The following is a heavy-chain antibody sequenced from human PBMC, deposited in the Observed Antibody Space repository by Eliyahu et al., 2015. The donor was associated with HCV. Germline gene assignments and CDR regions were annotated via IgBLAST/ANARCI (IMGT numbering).Heavy chain of an antibody. CDR3: AKDMGAGISGSLDY. Sequence: EVQLVESGGGLVQPGRSLRLSCAASGFXFDDYAMHWVRQAPGKGLEWVSGISWNSGSIGYADSVKGRFTISRDNAKNSLYLQMNSLRAEDTALYYCAKDMGAGISGSLDYWGQGTLVTVSS. CDR2: ISWNSGSI. D-gene: IGHD1-26*01. V-gene: IGHV3-9*01. J-gene: IGHJ4*02. CDR1: GFXFDDYA.